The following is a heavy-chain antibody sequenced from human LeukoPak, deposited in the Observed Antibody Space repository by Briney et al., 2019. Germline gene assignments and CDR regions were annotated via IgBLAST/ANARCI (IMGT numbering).Heavy chain of an antibody. J-gene: IGHJ5*02. Sequence: PSETLPLTCAVYGGSFSGYYWSWIRQPPGKGLEWIGEINHSGGTNYNPSLKSRVTISVDTSKNQFSLKLSSVTAADTAVYYCARGRGYCSSTSCYRYNWGSWFDPWGQGTLVTVSS. CDR1: GGSFSGYY. CDR3: ARGRGYCSSTSCYRYNWGSWFDP. D-gene: IGHD2-2*01. V-gene: IGHV4-34*01. CDR2: INHSGGT.